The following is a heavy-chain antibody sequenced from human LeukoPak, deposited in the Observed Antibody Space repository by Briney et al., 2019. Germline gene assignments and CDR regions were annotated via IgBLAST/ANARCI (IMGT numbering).Heavy chain of an antibody. Sequence: ASVRVSCKASGYTFSIYGFSWVRQAPGQGLEWMEWISVYNGNTNYAQKFQGRVTMTTDTSTSTAHMELRSLRSDDTAVYYCASGAGASYWGQGTLVTVSS. CDR1: GYTFSIYG. CDR2: ISVYNGNT. D-gene: IGHD3-10*01. J-gene: IGHJ4*02. V-gene: IGHV1-18*01. CDR3: ASGAGASY.